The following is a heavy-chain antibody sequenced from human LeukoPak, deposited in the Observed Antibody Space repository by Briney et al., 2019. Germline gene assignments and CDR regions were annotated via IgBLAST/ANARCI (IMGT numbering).Heavy chain of an antibody. CDR3: ARDGFSSGYPYDAFDI. J-gene: IGHJ3*02. V-gene: IGHV3-53*01. Sequence: GGSLRLSCAASGFTVSTNYMSWVRQAPGKGLEWVSVIYSGGSTYYADSVKGRFTISRDNSKNTLYLQMNSLRAEDTAVYYCARDGFSSGYPYDAFDIWGQGTMVTVSS. CDR2: IYSGGST. CDR1: GFTVSTNY. D-gene: IGHD3-22*01.